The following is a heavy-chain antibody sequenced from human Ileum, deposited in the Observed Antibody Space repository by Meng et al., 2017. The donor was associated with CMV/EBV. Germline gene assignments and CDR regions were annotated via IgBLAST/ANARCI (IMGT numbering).Heavy chain of an antibody. CDR2: IRDSGANT. J-gene: IGHJ3*01. CDR1: GFTFRGYG. Sequence: GGSLRLSCSASGFTFRGYGMSWVRQAPGKGLEWVSAIRDSGANTYYAGSVTGRFTISRDNSHNTLYLQMHSLRAEDTAVYYCARALGLGAVMPNYDAFDLWGQGTVVTVSS. CDR3: ARALGLGAVMPNYDAFDL. V-gene: IGHV3-23*01. D-gene: IGHD6-19*01.